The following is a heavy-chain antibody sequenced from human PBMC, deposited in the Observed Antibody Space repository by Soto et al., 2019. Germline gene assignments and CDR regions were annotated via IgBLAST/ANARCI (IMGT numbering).Heavy chain of an antibody. CDR2: SYSGGST. CDR3: ARARDGYNFLYAPT. J-gene: IGHJ4*02. Sequence: EVQLVESGGGLIQPGGSLRLSCVASGFTVSSNYMSWVRQAPGKGLEWVSVSYSGGSTDYADSVRGRFTISRDNSKNTLYLQMNSLRAEDTAVYYCARARDGYNFLYAPTWCQGTLVTVSS. CDR1: GFTVSSNY. D-gene: IGHD5-12*01. V-gene: IGHV3-53*01.